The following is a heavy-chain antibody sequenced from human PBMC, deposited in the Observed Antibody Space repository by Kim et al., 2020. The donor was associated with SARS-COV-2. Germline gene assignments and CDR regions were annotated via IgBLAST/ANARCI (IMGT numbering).Heavy chain of an antibody. V-gene: IGHV1-18*04. CDR2: ISAYNGNT. Sequence: ASVKVSCKASGYTFTSYGISGVRQAPGQGLEGMGWISAYNGNTNNAQKLQGRVTMTTDTSTSTAYMELRSLRSDDTAVYYCARGVYYYGSWSSEYFDYWGQGTLVTVSS. CDR1: GYTFTSYG. J-gene: IGHJ4*02. D-gene: IGHD3-10*01. CDR3: ARGVYYYGSWSSEYFDY.